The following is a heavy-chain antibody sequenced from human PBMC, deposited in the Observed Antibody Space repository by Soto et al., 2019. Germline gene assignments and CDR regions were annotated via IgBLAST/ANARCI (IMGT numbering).Heavy chain of an antibody. CDR3: ARHGSSGYYFDY. CDR1: GGSISSYY. V-gene: IGHV4-59*01. CDR2: IYYSGST. J-gene: IGHJ4*02. Sequence: KTSETLSLTCTVSGGSISSYYWSWIRQPPGKGLEWIGYIYYSGSTNYNPSLKSRVTISVDTSKNQFSLKLSSVTAADTAVYYCARHGSSGYYFDYWGQGTLVTVSS. D-gene: IGHD6-6*01.